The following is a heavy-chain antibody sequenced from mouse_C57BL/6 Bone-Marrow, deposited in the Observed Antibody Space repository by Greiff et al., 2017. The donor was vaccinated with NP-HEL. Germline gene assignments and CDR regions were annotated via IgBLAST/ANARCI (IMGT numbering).Heavy chain of an antibody. Sequence: EVKLMESGGGLVKPGGSLKLSCAASGFTFSDYGMHWVRQAPEKGLEWVAYISSGSSTIYYADTVKGRFTLSIDNAKNTLFLQMTRLGYEDTDMYYSATGRTTGVDDWGQGTTVTVSS. CDR3: ATGRTTGVDD. CDR1: GFTFSDYG. V-gene: IGHV5-17*01. D-gene: IGHD1-1*01. CDR2: ISSGSSTI. J-gene: IGHJ2*01.